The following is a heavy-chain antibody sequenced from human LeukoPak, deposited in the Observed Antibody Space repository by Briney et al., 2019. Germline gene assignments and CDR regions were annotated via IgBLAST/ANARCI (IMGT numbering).Heavy chain of an antibody. CDR2: INHSGGT. CDR1: GESFSEYY. D-gene: IGHD5-12*01. Sequence: NASETLSLTCAVYGESFSEYYWSWIRQPPGKGLEWIGQINHSGGTNYHPSLKTRVTISLDTSKNQVSLKLRSVTAADTAVYYCASEGPVSGYAFDPWGQGALVAVSS. V-gene: IGHV4-34*01. J-gene: IGHJ5*02. CDR3: ASEGPVSGYAFDP.